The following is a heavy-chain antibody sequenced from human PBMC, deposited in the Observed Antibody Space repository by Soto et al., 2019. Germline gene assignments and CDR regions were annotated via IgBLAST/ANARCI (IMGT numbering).Heavy chain of an antibody. CDR1: GGSFSGYY. V-gene: IGHV4-34*01. CDR2: INHSGST. D-gene: IGHD4-4*01. CDR3: ARGPTYSSFDY. J-gene: IGHJ4*02. Sequence: SETLSLTCAAYGGSFSGYYWSWIRQPPGKGLEWIGEINHSGSTNYNPSLKSRVTISVDTSKNQFSLKLSSVTAADTAVYYCARGPTYSSFDYWGQGTLVTVSS.